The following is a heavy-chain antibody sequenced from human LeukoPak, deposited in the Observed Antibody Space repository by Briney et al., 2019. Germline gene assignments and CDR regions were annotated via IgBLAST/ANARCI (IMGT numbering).Heavy chain of an antibody. V-gene: IGHV3-53*01. CDR3: VRGGYRGFDYEY. CDR1: GFTVSSNY. D-gene: IGHD5-12*01. J-gene: IGHJ4*02. CDR2: IYSGGST. Sequence: GGSLRLSCAAFGFTVSSNYMSWVRQAPGKGLEWVSVIYSGGSTYYADSVKGRFTISRDNSKNTLYLQMNSLRAEDTAVYYCVRGGYRGFDYEYWGQGTLVTVSS.